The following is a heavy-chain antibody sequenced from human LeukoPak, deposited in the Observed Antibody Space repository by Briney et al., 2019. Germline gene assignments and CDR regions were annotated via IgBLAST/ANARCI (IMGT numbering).Heavy chain of an antibody. D-gene: IGHD6-13*01. J-gene: IGHJ5*02. V-gene: IGHV4-34*01. CDR1: GFTVSSNY. CDR3: ARGGLAYSSSWYVSKYNWFDP. Sequence: GSLRLSCAASGFTVSSNYMSWVRQAPGKGLEWIGEINHSGSTNYNPSLKSRVTISVDTSKNQFSLKLSSVTAADTAVYYCARGGLAYSSSWYVSKYNWFDPWGQGTLVTVSS. CDR2: INHSGST.